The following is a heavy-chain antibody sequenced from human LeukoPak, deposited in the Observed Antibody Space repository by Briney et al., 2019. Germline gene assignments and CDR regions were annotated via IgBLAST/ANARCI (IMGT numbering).Heavy chain of an antibody. CDR1: GFAFSDYG. CDR3: AREAVAGSDAFDI. D-gene: IGHD6-19*01. V-gene: IGHV3-33*01. Sequence: GGSLRLSCAASGFAFSDYGMHWVRQAPGKGLEWVAVIWYDGSNKYYADSVKGRFTISRDNSKNTLYLQMNNLRAEDTAVYYCAREAVAGSDAFDIWGQGTMVTVSS. J-gene: IGHJ3*02. CDR2: IWYDGSNK.